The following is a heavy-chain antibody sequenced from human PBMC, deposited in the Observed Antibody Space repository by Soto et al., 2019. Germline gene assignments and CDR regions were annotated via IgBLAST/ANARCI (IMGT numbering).Heavy chain of an antibody. Sequence: GGSLRLSCAASGFTFSSYGMHWVRQAPGKGLEWVAVISYDGSNKYYADSAKGRFTISRDNSKNTLYLQMNSLRAEDTAVYYCAKGRTIAAAGYYYHYGMAVWGQGTSVTVSS. CDR2: ISYDGSNK. D-gene: IGHD6-13*01. CDR3: AKGRTIAAAGYYYHYGMAV. J-gene: IGHJ6*02. V-gene: IGHV3-30*18. CDR1: GFTFSSYG.